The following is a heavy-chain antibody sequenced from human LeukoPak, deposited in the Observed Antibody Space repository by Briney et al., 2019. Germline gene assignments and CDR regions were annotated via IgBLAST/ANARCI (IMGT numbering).Heavy chain of an antibody. CDR2: INSDDITT. J-gene: IGHJ4*02. D-gene: IGHD3-10*01. V-gene: IGHV3-74*01. Sequence: GGSLRLSCVASGFTFTFSSYWMHWVRQAPGKGLVWVSRINSDDITTSYADSVKGRFTISRDNAKNSLYLQMNSLRAEDTAVYYCARDLHGSGSYGDYWGQGTLVTVSS. CDR1: GFTFTFSSYW. CDR3: ARDLHGSGSYGDY.